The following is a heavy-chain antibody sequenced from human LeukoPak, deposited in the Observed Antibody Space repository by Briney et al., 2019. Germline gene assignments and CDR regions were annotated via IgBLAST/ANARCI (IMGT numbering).Heavy chain of an antibody. CDR2: LIPIFGTA. V-gene: IGHV1-69*05. CDR3: ARFDAYYYDSSGYYWAEYSQH. Sequence: SVKVSCKASGGTFSSYARSWVLQAPGQGLEWMGGLIPIFGTANYAQKFQGRVTITTDESTSTAYMELSSLRPEDTAVYYSARFDAYYYDSSGYYWAEYSQHWGQGTLVTVSS. CDR1: GGTFSSYA. J-gene: IGHJ1*01. D-gene: IGHD3-22*01.